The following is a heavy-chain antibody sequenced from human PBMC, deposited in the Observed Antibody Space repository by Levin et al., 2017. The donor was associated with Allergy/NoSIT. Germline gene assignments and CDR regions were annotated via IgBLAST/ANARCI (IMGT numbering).Heavy chain of an antibody. J-gene: IGHJ5*02. CDR3: ARGSPLWSCSSTSCYLPFDP. V-gene: IGHV1-8*01. D-gene: IGHD2-2*01. Sequence: ASVKVSCKASGYTFTSYDINWVRQATGQGLEWMGWMNPNSGNTGYAQKFQGRVTMTRNTSISTAYMELSSLRSEDTAVYYCARGSPLWSCSSTSCYLPFDPWGQGTLVTVSS. CDR1: GYTFTSYD. CDR2: MNPNSGNT.